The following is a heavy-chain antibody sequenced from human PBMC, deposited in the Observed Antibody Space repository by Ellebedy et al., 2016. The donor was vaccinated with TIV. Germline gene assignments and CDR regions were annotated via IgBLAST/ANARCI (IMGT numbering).Heavy chain of an antibody. Sequence: MPSETLSLTCTVTGASISTYYWRPIRQSPGKGLEWIGHLLHNDNTDYNPSFKCRVTISVDTSKKQFSLRLTSVAATDTAVYYCARNGSGWSFDYWGQGTLVTVSS. D-gene: IGHD6-19*01. CDR1: GASISTYY. J-gene: IGHJ4*02. CDR3: ARNGSGWSFDY. V-gene: IGHV4-4*09. CDR2: LLHNDNT.